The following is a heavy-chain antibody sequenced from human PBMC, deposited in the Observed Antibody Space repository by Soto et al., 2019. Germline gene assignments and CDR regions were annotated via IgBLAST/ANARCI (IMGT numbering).Heavy chain of an antibody. D-gene: IGHD4-17*01. CDR2: IYHSGST. CDR3: ARVARRFYGDSRLDY. V-gene: IGHV4-30-2*01. CDR1: GGSISSGGYS. Sequence: QLQLQESGSGLVKPSQTLSLTCAVSGGSISSGGYSWSWIRQPPGKGLEWIGYIYHSGSTNYNPSLKSRVTISVDKSKNQFSLKLSSVTAADTAVYYCARVARRFYGDSRLDYWGQGTLVTVSS. J-gene: IGHJ4*02.